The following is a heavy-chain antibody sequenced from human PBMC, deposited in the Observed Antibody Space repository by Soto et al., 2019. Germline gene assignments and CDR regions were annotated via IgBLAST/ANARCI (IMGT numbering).Heavy chain of an antibody. CDR1: GGSISSGDYY. CDR2: IYYSGST. Sequence: SETLSLTCTVSGGSISSGDYYWSWIRQPPGKGLEWIGYIYYSGSTYYNPSLKSRVTISVDTSKNQFSLKLSSVTAADTAVYYCASKPLTGDRDYYYYYGMDVWGQGTTVTVSS. CDR3: ASKPLTGDRDYYYYYGMDV. D-gene: IGHD7-27*01. V-gene: IGHV4-30-4*01. J-gene: IGHJ6*02.